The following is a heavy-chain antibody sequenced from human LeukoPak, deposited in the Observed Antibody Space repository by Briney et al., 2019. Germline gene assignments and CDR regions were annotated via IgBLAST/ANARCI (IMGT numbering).Heavy chain of an antibody. V-gene: IGHV4-38-2*02. Sequence: SETLSLTCKVSGPPINSYHWNWIRQPPGKGLEWIGSIYHSGSTYYNPSLKSRVTISVDTSKNQFSLKLSSVTAADTAVYYCARGGYSYGIDYWGQGTLVTVSS. J-gene: IGHJ4*02. CDR2: IYHSGST. D-gene: IGHD5-18*01. CDR3: ARGGYSYGIDY. CDR1: GPPINSYH.